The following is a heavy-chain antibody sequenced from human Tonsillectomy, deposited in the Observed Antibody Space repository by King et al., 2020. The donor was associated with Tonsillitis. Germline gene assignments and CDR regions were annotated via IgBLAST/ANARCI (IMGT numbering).Heavy chain of an antibody. CDR3: AKDRGSGWYWGAFHI. CDR2: ISYDGSNK. D-gene: IGHD6-19*01. Sequence: QLVQSGGGVVQPGRSLRLSCAASGFTFSSYAMHWVRQAPGKGLEWVAVISYDGSNKYYADSVKGRFTISRDNSKNTQYLQMNSRRAEDTAVYYCAKDRGSGWYWGAFHIWGQGTMVTVSS. V-gene: IGHV3-30-3*01. J-gene: IGHJ3*02. CDR1: GFTFSSYA.